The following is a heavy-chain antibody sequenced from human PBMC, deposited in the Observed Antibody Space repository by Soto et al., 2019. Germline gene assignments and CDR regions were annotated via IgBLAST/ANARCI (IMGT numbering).Heavy chain of an antibody. CDR1: GFTFSSYS. CDR2: ISSSSSYI. CDR3: ARAQQLVQVSNAFDI. Sequence: GGSLRLSCAASGFTFSSYSMNWVRQAPGKGLEWVSSISSSSSYIYYADSVKGRFTISRDNAKNSLYLQMNSLRAEDTAVYYCARAQQLVQVSNAFDIWGQGTMVTVSS. D-gene: IGHD6-13*01. J-gene: IGHJ3*02. V-gene: IGHV3-21*01.